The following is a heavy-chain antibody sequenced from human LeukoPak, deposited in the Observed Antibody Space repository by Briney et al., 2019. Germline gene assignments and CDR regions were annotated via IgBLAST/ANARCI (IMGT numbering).Heavy chain of an antibody. CDR3: ARTRRYSSSANNWFDP. V-gene: IGHV4-39*07. D-gene: IGHD6-6*01. CDR1: GGSISSSSYY. Sequence: PSETLSLTCTVSGGSISSSSYYWGWIRQPPGKGLEWIGSIYYSGSTYYNPSLKSRVTISVDTSKNQFSLKLSSVTAADTAVYYCARTRRYSSSANNWFDPWGQGTLVTVSS. CDR2: IYYSGST. J-gene: IGHJ5*02.